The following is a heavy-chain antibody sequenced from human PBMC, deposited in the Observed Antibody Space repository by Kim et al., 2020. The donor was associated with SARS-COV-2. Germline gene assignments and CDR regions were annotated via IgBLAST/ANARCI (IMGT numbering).Heavy chain of an antibody. V-gene: IGHV1-46*01. D-gene: IGHD2-21*01. Sequence: GGTAYAQKFQGRVTMTRVTSTSTVYLELSSLRSEDTAVYYCAREANSADYWGQGTLVTVSS. J-gene: IGHJ4*02. CDR3: AREANSADY. CDR2: GGT.